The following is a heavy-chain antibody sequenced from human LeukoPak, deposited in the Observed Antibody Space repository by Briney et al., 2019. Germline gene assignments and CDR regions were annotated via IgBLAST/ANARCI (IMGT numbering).Heavy chain of an antibody. CDR2: ISSSSSYI. D-gene: IGHD4-23*01. Sequence: PGGSLRLSCAASGFTFSSYSMNWVRQAPGKGLEWVSSISSSSSYIYYADSVKGRFTISRDNAKNSLYLQMNSLRAEDTAVYYCARAPAPDYGGNSNWFDPWGQGTLVTVSS. V-gene: IGHV3-21*01. CDR1: GFTFSSYS. J-gene: IGHJ5*02. CDR3: ARAPAPDYGGNSNWFDP.